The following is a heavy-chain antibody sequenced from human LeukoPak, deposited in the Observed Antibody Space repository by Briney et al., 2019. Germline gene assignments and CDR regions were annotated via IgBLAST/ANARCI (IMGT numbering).Heavy chain of an antibody. CDR3: VRLGNWFDP. CDR1: GYSFTSYW. CDR2: IYPRDSDT. V-gene: IGHV5-51*01. D-gene: IGHD3-16*01. Sequence: RSGESLKISCKGSGYSFTSYWIGWVRPMPGKGLEWMGIIYPRDSDTRYSPSFQGQVTISADKSISTAYLQWGSLNASDSAMYYCVRLGNWFDPWGQGTLVTVSS. J-gene: IGHJ5*02.